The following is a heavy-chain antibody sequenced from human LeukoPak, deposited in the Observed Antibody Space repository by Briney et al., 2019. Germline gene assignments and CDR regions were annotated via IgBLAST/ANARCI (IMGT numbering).Heavy chain of an antibody. CDR2: IIPIFGTA. V-gene: IGHV1-69*01. D-gene: IGHD2-21*02. CDR1: GGTFSSYA. Sequence: GASVKVSCKASGGTFSSYAISWVRQAPGQGLEWMGGIIPIFGTANYAQKFQGRVTITADESTSTAYMELSSLRSEDTAVYYCARSGVVTAPDAFDIWGQGTMVTVSS. J-gene: IGHJ3*02. CDR3: ARSGVVTAPDAFDI.